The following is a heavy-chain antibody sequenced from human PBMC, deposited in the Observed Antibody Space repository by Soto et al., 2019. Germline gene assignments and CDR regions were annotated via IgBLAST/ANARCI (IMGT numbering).Heavy chain of an antibody. CDR1: GYTFSSSG. Sequence: ASVKVSCKASGYTFSSSGISWVRQAPGQGLEWMGWISAYNGNTNYAQKFQGRVTMTTDTSTTTAYMELSSLTSDDTAMYYCATVRRGLRFLEWSEPIYFDYWGQGTLVTVSS. J-gene: IGHJ4*02. CDR2: ISAYNGNT. D-gene: IGHD3-3*01. CDR3: ATVRRGLRFLEWSEPIYFDY. V-gene: IGHV1-18*01.